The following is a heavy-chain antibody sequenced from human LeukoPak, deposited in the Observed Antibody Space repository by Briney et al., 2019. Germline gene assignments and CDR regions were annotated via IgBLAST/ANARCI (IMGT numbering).Heavy chain of an antibody. CDR3: ARSDYGGNSGDY. J-gene: IGHJ4*02. CDR1: GGSISSSSYY. V-gene: IGHV4-39*01. CDR2: IYYSGST. Sequence: SETLSLTCTVSGGSISSSSYYWGWIRQPPGKGLEWIGSIYYSGSTYYNPSLKSRVTISVGTSKNQFSLKLSSVTAADTAAYYCARSDYGGNSGDYWGQGTLVTVSS. D-gene: IGHD4-23*01.